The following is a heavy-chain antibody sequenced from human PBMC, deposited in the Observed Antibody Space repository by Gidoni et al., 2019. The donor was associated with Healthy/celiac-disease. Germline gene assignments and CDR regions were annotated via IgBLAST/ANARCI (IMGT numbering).Heavy chain of an antibody. D-gene: IGHD4-17*01. Sequence: EVQLLESGGGLVQPGGSLRLSCAASGFTFSSYAMSWVRQAPGKGLGWGSAISGSGGSTYYADSVKGRFTSSRDNSKNTLYLQMNSLRAEDTAVYYCARGDYHQAFDYWGQGTLVTVSS. V-gene: IGHV3-23*01. CDR2: ISGSGGST. CDR3: ARGDYHQAFDY. CDR1: GFTFSSYA. J-gene: IGHJ4*02.